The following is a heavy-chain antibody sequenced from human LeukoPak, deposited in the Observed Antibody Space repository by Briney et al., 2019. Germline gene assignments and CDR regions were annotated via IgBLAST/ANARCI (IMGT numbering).Heavy chain of an antibody. Sequence: PGGSLRLSCAASGFTFSDYYMSWLRQAPGKGQEGVSYISSSGSSIYYADSVKGQFTISRDNAKNSLYLQMNSLRAEDTAVYYCARGFRRGYSYGYNFDYWGQGTLVTVSS. CDR2: ISSSGSSI. CDR3: ARGFRRGYSYGYNFDY. D-gene: IGHD5-18*01. CDR1: GFTFSDYY. V-gene: IGHV3-11*04. J-gene: IGHJ4*02.